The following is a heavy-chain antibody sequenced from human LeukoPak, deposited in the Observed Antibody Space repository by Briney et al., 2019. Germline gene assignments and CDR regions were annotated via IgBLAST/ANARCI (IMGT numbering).Heavy chain of an antibody. CDR2: IYYSGST. V-gene: IGHV4-59*01. CDR1: GGSISGYY. Sequence: KTSETLSLTCTVSGGSISGYYWSWIRQPPGKGLEWIGYIYYSGSTNYNPSLKSRVTISVDTSKNQFSLKLSSVTAADTAVYYCARERVGYFDYWGQGTLVTVSS. J-gene: IGHJ4*02. CDR3: ARERVGYFDY. D-gene: IGHD1-26*01.